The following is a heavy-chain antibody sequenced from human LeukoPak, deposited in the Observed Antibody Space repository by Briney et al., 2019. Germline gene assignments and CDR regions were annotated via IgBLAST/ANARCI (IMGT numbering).Heavy chain of an antibody. V-gene: IGHV3-30-3*01. CDR2: ISYDGNNK. Sequence: GGSLRLSCAASGFTFSSYAMHWVRQAPGKGLSWVAVISYDGNNKYYADSVKGRSTISRDNSKNTLYLQMNSLRAEDTAVYYCARDASHSSGWYYSPGVNWFDPWGQGTLVTVSS. D-gene: IGHD6-19*01. CDR1: GFTFSSYA. J-gene: IGHJ5*02. CDR3: ARDASHSSGWYYSPGVNWFDP.